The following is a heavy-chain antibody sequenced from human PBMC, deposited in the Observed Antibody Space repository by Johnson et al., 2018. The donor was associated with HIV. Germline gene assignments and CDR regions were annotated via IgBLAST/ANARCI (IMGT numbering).Heavy chain of an antibody. CDR1: GFTFSSYW. D-gene: IGHD2/OR15-2a*01. J-gene: IGHJ3*02. V-gene: IGHV3-7*01. CDR2: IKQDGSER. CDR3: ARDREYGLAWGWTLDI. Sequence: VQLVESGGGLVQPGGSLRLSCAASGFTFSSYWMTWVRQAPGKGLEWVANIKQDGSERYYVDSLKGRFTISRDNAKNSLYLQRNSLRAEDTAVFHCARDREYGLAWGWTLDIWGQGTMVTVSS.